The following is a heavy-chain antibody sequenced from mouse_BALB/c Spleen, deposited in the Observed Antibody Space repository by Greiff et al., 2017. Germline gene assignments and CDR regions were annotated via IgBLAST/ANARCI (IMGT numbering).Heavy chain of an antibody. CDR1: GFSLTGYG. J-gene: IGHJ4*01. V-gene: IGHV2-6-7*01. CDR3: ARDAYYYAMDY. CDR2: IWGDGST. Sequence: QVQLKQSGPGLVAPSQSLSITCTVSGFSLTGYGVNWVRQPPGKGLEWLGMIWGDGSTDYNSALKSRLSISKDNSKCQVFLKMNSLQTDDTARYYCARDAYYYAMDYWGQGTSVTVSS.